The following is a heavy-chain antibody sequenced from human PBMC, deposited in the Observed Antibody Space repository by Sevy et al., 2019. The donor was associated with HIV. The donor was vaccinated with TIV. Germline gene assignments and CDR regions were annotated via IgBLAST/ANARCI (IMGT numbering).Heavy chain of an antibody. J-gene: IGHJ3*02. CDR3: ARHRIEHYYDSSGYSTGAFDI. Sequence: SETLSLTCTVSGGSISSSSNYWGWIRQPPGKGLEWIGSIYYSGSTYYNPSLKSRVTISVDTSKNQFSLKLSSVTAADTAVYYCARHRIEHYYDSSGYSTGAFDIWGQGTMVTVSS. CDR1: GGSISSSSNY. CDR2: IYYSGST. V-gene: IGHV4-39*01. D-gene: IGHD3-22*01.